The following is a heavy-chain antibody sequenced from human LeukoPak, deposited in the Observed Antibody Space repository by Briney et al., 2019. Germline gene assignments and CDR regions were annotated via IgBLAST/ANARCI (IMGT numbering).Heavy chain of an antibody. CDR1: GYTFTSYG. CDR2: ISPYNGNT. V-gene: IGHV1-18*01. Sequence: ASVKVSCKASGYTFTSYGISWVRQAPGQGLEWMGWISPYNGNTNYAQKLQGRVTMTTDTSTSTAYMELRSLRSDDTAVYYCAREGIEYYYDSSGYYLFDYWGQGTLVTVSS. CDR3: AREGIEYYYDSSGYYLFDY. J-gene: IGHJ4*02. D-gene: IGHD3-22*01.